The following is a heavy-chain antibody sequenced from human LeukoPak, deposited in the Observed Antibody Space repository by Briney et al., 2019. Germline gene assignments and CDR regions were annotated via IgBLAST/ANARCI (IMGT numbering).Heavy chain of an antibody. CDR3: ARDPSYYDFWSGYRNLDY. J-gene: IGHJ4*02. CDR2: ISAYNGNT. Sequence: ASVKVSCKASGYTFTSYGISWVRQAPGQGLEWMGWISAYNGNTNYAQKLQGRVAMTTDTSTSTAYMELRSLRSDDTAVYYCARDPSYYDFWSGYRNLDYWGQGTLVTVSS. CDR1: GYTFTSYG. V-gene: IGHV1-18*01. D-gene: IGHD3-3*01.